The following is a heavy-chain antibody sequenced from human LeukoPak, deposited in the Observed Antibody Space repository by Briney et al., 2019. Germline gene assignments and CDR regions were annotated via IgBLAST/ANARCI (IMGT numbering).Heavy chain of an antibody. D-gene: IGHD3-3*01. CDR2: ISAYNGNT. CDR1: GYTFTSYG. Sequence: GASVTVSFKASGYTFTSYGISWVRQAPGQGLEWMGWISAYNGNTNYAQKLQGRVTMTTDTSTSTAYMELRSLRSDDTAVYYCARTDYDFWSGYSFWFDPWGQGTLVTVSS. V-gene: IGHV1-18*01. CDR3: ARTDYDFWSGYSFWFDP. J-gene: IGHJ5*02.